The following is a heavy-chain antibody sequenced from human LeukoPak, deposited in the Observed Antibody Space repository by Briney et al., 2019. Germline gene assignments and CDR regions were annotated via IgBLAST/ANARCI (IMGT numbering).Heavy chain of an antibody. J-gene: IGHJ3*02. D-gene: IGHD4/OR15-4a*01. V-gene: IGHV3-64D*06. CDR2: ISHNGGST. CDR3: VKESGFMVAPNSAFDI. CDR1: GFTFSTYW. Sequence: GGSLRLSCAASGFTFSTYWVHWVRQAPGKGLGYVSGISHNGGSTYYADSVKGRFTISRDNSKNTLYLQMSSLRAEDTAVYYCVKESGFMVAPNSAFDIWGQGTMVTVSS.